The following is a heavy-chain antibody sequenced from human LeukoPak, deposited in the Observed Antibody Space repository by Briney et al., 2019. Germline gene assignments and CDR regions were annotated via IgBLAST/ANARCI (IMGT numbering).Heavy chain of an antibody. CDR3: AKDLAGVWFGEREVDY. D-gene: IGHD3-10*01. CDR2: ISVSGNT. J-gene: IGHJ4*02. Sequence: GGSLRLSCAASGFTLSSYAMSWVRQGPGKGLEWVSAISVSGNTYHADSVKGRFTISRDNSKNTLYLQMNSLRAEGTAVYYCAKDLAGVWFGEREVDYWGQGTLVTVSS. CDR1: GFTLSSYA. V-gene: IGHV3-23*01.